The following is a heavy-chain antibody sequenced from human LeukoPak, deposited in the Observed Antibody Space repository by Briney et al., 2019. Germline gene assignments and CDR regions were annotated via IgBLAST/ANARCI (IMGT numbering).Heavy chain of an antibody. CDR3: ARVYYYGSGRYPVFDY. J-gene: IGHJ4*02. V-gene: IGHV4-39*07. CDR2: ISYSGST. Sequence: PSQTLSLTCTVSGDSISSSSYYWDWIRQPLGKGLEWIASISYSGSTYYNPSLRSRVTMSVDTSKNQFSLKLSSVTAADTAVYYCARVYYYGSGRYPVFDYWGQGTLVTVSS. D-gene: IGHD3-10*01. CDR1: GDSISSSSYY.